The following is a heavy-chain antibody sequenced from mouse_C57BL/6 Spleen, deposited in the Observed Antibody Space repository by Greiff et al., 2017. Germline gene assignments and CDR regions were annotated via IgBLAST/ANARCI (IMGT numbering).Heavy chain of an antibody. CDR3: AREGAITTVVAHWYFDV. J-gene: IGHJ1*03. D-gene: IGHD1-1*01. Sequence: VQLQQPGAELVMPGASVKLSCKASGYTFTSYWMHWVKQRPGQGLEWIGEIDPSDSYTNYNQKFKGKSTLTVDKSSSTAYMQLSSLTSEDSAVYYCAREGAITTVVAHWYFDVWGTGTTVTVSS. CDR2: IDPSDSYT. CDR1: GYTFTSYW. V-gene: IGHV1-69*01.